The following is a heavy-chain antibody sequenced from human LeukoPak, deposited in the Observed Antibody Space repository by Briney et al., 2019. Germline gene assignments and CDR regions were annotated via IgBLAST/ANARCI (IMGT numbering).Heavy chain of an antibody. CDR3: ARGWKGCSSTSCYSVLYYYYYGMDV. J-gene: IGHJ6*02. CDR1: GGSFSGYY. CDR2: INHSGST. D-gene: IGHD2-2*01. Sequence: PSETLSLTCAVYGGSFSGYYWSWIRQPPGKGLEWIGEINHSGSTNYNPSLKSRVTISVDTSKNQFSLKLSSVTAADTAVCYCARGWKGCSSTSCYSVLYYYYYGMDVWGQGTTVTVSS. V-gene: IGHV4-34*01.